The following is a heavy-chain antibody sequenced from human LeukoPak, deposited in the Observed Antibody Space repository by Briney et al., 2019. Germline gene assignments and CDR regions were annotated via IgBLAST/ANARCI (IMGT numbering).Heavy chain of an antibody. Sequence: GGSLRLSCAASGFTFDEYAMHWVRQAPGKGLGWVSLISRDGGSTYYADSVKGRFTISRDHSKNSLYLHMNSLRSAATALDLCSKARYYSSTYRGTDYWGQGTLVTVSS. D-gene: IGHD2-2*01. J-gene: IGHJ4*02. CDR2: ISRDGGST. CDR1: GFTFDEYA. V-gene: IGHV3-43*02. CDR3: SKARYYSSTYRGTDY.